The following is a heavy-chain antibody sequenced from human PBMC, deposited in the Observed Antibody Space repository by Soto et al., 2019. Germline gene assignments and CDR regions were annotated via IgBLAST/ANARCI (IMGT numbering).Heavy chain of an antibody. Sequence: PGGSLRLSCAASGFTFSSYSMNWVRQAPGKGLEWVSYISSSSSTIYYADSVKGRFTISRDNAKNSLYLQMNSLRDEDTAVYYCAKTLYYYDTGGYQWGQGTLVTVSS. V-gene: IGHV3-48*02. CDR1: GFTFSSYS. CDR3: AKTLYYYDTGGYQ. J-gene: IGHJ4*02. D-gene: IGHD3-22*01. CDR2: ISSSSSTI.